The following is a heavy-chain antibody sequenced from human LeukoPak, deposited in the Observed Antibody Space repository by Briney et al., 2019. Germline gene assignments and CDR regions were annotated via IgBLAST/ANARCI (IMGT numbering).Heavy chain of an antibody. D-gene: IGHD6-13*01. CDR2: IYYSGST. Sequence: PSQTLSLTCTVSGGSISSADYYWSWIRQPPGKGLEWIGYIYYSGSTHYNPSLKSRVTISVDTSKNQFSLKLSSVSAADTAVYYCARDGWSIAAALDWGQGTLVTVS. V-gene: IGHV4-30-4*01. CDR1: GGSISSADYY. CDR3: ARDGWSIAAALD. J-gene: IGHJ4*02.